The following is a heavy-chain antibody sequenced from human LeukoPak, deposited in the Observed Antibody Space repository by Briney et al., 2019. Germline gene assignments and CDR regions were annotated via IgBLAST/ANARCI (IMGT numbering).Heavy chain of an antibody. Sequence: SVKVSCKASGGTFSSYAISWVRQAPGQGLEWMGRIIPILGIANYAQKFQGRVTITADKSTNTAYMELSSLRSEDTAVYYCARVPDGAYCSGGSCYPYYYYGMDVWGQGTTVTVSS. CDR2: IIPILGIA. J-gene: IGHJ6*02. D-gene: IGHD2-15*01. CDR1: GGTFSSYA. CDR3: ARVPDGAYCSGGSCYPYYYYGMDV. V-gene: IGHV1-69*04.